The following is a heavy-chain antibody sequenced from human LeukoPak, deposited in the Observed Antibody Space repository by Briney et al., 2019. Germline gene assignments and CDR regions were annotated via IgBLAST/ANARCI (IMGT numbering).Heavy chain of an antibody. D-gene: IGHD3-22*01. J-gene: IGHJ1*01. CDR3: ARDGVGHYDSSGYYYFQH. Sequence: ASVKVSCKASGYTFTGYYMHWVRQAPGQGLEWMGWINPNSGGTNYAQKFQGRVTMTRDTSISTAYMELSRLRSDDTAVYYCARDGVGHYDSSGYYYFQHWGQGTLVTVSS. V-gene: IGHV1-2*02. CDR2: INPNSGGT. CDR1: GYTFTGYY.